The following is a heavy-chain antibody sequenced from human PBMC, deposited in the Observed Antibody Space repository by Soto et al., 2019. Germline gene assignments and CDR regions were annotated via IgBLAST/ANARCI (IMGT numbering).Heavy chain of an antibody. CDR2: ISAYNGNT. CDR1: GYTFTSYG. V-gene: IGHV1-18*01. D-gene: IGHD6-13*01. CDR3: ARNSGSSWLAEYFQH. J-gene: IGHJ1*01. Sequence: ASVKVSCKASGYTFTSYGISWVRQAPGQGLEWMGWISAYNGNTNYAQKLQGRVTMTTDTSTSTAYMELRSLRSDDTAVYYCARNSGSSWLAEYFQHWGQGTLVTVSS.